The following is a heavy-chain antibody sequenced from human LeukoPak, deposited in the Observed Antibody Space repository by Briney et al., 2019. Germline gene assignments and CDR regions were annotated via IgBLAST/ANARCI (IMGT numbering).Heavy chain of an antibody. D-gene: IGHD4-23*01. Sequence: TGRSLRLSCAAAGFTFSSYWMHWVRQAPGKGLVWVSRIKSAGSSIRYADSVKGRFTISRDNAKNTLYLQMNSLRAEDTAIYYCARDLDYGGYSNFDYWGQGTLVTVSS. CDR3: ARDLDYGGYSNFDY. V-gene: IGHV3-74*01. J-gene: IGHJ4*02. CDR1: GFTFSSYW. CDR2: IKSAGSSI.